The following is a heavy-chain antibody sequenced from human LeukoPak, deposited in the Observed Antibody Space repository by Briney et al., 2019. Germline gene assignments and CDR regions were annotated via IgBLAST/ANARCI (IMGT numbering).Heavy chain of an antibody. Sequence: GGSLRLSCAASGFTFDDYAMHWVRQAPGKGLVWVSRINTDGSSTSYADSVKGRFTISRDNAKNTLYLQMNSLRAEDTAVYYCARDIGWDSGYGQDFDYWGQGTLVTVSS. CDR1: GFTFDDYA. V-gene: IGHV3-74*01. CDR2: INTDGSST. CDR3: ARDIGWDSGYGQDFDY. J-gene: IGHJ4*02. D-gene: IGHD5-12*01.